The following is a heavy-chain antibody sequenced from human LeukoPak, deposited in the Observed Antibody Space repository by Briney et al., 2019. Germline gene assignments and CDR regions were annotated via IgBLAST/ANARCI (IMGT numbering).Heavy chain of an antibody. D-gene: IGHD2-8*01. CDR1: GGSISSGSYY. V-gene: IGHV4-39*01. CDR2: IYYSGTT. J-gene: IGHJ4*02. CDR3: ARQGVCTNGICEKTFVY. Sequence: SETLSLTCTVSGGSISSGSYYWGWIRQPPGKGLEWIGSIYYSGTTYYNLSLKSRVTISVDTSKNQFSLKLSSVTAADTAVYYCARQGVCTNGICEKTFVYWGQGTLVTVSS.